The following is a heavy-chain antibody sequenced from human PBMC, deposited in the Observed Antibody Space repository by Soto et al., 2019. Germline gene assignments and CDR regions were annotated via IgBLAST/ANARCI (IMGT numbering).Heavy chain of an antibody. CDR2: IYWDDDK. J-gene: IGHJ3*01. D-gene: IGHD3-16*01. Sequence: QITLKESGPTLVKPTQTLTLTCTLSGFSLTTREVGVGWIRQPPGKALEWLGVIYWDDDKRYSPSLKSRLTITQDPSKNQVVLTLTNMDPVDTATYYCASWFGRHTRGHDAFDVWGHGTMITVSS. V-gene: IGHV2-5*02. CDR3: ASWFGRHTRGHDAFDV. CDR1: GFSLTTREVG.